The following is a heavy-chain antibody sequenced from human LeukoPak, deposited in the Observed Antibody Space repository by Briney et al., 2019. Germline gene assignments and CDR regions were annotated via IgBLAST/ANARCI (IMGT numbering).Heavy chain of an antibody. D-gene: IGHD6-19*01. J-gene: IGHJ4*02. CDR1: GYTFSGYY. CDR3: AKLRSVATFFDN. CDR2: IKSNSGGT. V-gene: IGHV1-2*02. Sequence: ASVKVSCKASGYTFSGYYMHWVRQAPGQGLEWMGWIKSNSGGTNYAQNFQGRVTMTRDTSINTAYMELSGLTYDDTAIYFSAKLRSVATFFDNWGQGTLVTVSS.